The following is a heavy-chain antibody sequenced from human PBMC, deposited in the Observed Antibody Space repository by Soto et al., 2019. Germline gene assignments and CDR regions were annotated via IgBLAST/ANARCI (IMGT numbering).Heavy chain of an antibody. V-gene: IGHV1-69*08. D-gene: IGHD6-6*01. J-gene: IGHJ4*02. CDR2: IIPILGIA. CDR3: AREYSSSSRAPMID. Sequence: QVQLVQSGAEVKKPGSSVKVSCKASGGTFSSYTISWVRQAPGQGLEWMGRIIPILGIANYAQKFQGRVTITADKSTSTAYMELSSLRSEDTAVYYCAREYSSSSRAPMIDWGQGTLVTVSS. CDR1: GGTFSSYT.